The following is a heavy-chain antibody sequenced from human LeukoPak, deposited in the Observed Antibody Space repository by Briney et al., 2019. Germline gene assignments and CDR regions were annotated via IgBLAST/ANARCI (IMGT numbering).Heavy chain of an antibody. J-gene: IGHJ4*02. D-gene: IGHD6-19*01. CDR3: AREGREWLSVGIDY. CDR1: GFTFSSYR. V-gene: IGHV3-48*04. CDR2: ISSSSSTI. Sequence: GGSLSLSWAASGFTFSSYRMNWFRQAPGKGRGWVSYISSSSSTIYYADSVKGRFTISRDNAKNSLYLQMNSLRAEDTAVYHCAREGREWLSVGIDYWGRGTLVTVSS.